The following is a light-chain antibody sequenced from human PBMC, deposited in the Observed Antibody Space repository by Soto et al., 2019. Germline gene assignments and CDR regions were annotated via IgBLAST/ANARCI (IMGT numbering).Light chain of an antibody. Sequence: QSALTQPASVSGSPGQSITISCTGTNSDVGAYNYVSWYQHHPGKAPKLIIYEVSNRPSGVSNRFSGSKSGNTASLTISGLQADVEADYYCSSYTTSGTLVFGGETKLT. CDR1: NSDVGAYNY. CDR3: SSYTTSGTLV. J-gene: IGLJ2*01. CDR2: EVS. V-gene: IGLV2-14*01.